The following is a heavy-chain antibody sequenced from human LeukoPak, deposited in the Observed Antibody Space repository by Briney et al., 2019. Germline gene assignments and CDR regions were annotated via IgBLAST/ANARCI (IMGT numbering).Heavy chain of an antibody. CDR1: GYSISSGYY. CDR2: FFHSGST. Sequence: SETLSLTCTVSGYSISSGYYWGWIRQPPGKGLEWIGNFFHSGSTYYNPSLKSRVTISVDTSKNQFSLKLSSVTAADTALYYCARGDQYCTSTTCHRWYFDLWGRGTLVTVSS. J-gene: IGHJ2*01. CDR3: ARGDQYCTSTTCHRWYFDL. V-gene: IGHV4-38-2*02. D-gene: IGHD2-2*01.